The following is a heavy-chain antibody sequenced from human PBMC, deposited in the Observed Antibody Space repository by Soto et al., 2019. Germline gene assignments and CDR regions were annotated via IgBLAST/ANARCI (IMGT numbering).Heavy chain of an antibody. CDR2: IIPILGIA. J-gene: IGHJ5*02. D-gene: IGHD3-3*01. Sequence: QVQLVQSGAEVKKPGSSVKVSCKASGGTFSSYTISWVRQAPGQGLEWMGRIIPILGIANYAQKFQGRVTITADKSTSTAYMELSSLRSEDTAVYYCARDSCGTDFGVVETPFDPWGQGTLVTVFS. CDR3: ARDSCGTDFGVVETPFDP. V-gene: IGHV1-69*08. CDR1: GGTFSSYT.